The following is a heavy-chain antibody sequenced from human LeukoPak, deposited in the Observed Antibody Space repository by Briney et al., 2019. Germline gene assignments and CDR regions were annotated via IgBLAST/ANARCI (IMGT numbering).Heavy chain of an antibody. CDR3: ARSPTGYPDY. J-gene: IGHJ4*02. CDR1: GGSFSGYY. CDR2: INHSGST. Sequence: PSETLSLTCAVYGGSFSGYYWSLIRQPPGKGLEWIGEINHSGSTNYNPSLKSRVTISVDTSKNQFSLKLSSVTAADTAVYYCARSPTGYPDYWGQGTLVTVSS. V-gene: IGHV4-34*01. D-gene: IGHD3-9*01.